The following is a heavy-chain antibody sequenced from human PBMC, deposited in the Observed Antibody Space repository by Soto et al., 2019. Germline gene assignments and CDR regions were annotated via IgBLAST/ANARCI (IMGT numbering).Heavy chain of an antibody. CDR1: GFTFSSYA. J-gene: IGHJ4*01. CDR3: AKLGFVLMELYYFHQ. CDR2: ISGNSGKT. V-gene: IGHV3-23*01. D-gene: IGHD2-8*01. Sequence: PGGSLRLSCTASGFTFSSYAMSWGRQAPGKELEWVSTISGNSGKTNYAESVKGRFSISRDNSKNTVHLQLDSLRAEDTAVYFCAKLGFVLMELYYFHQWGHGTLVTVSS.